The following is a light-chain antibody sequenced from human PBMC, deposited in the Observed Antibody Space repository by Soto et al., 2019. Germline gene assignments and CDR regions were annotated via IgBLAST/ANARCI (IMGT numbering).Light chain of an antibody. CDR1: QTISSW. CDR2: KAA. V-gene: IGKV1-5*03. CDR3: QQYNSYSWT. Sequence: DIQRTQSPSTLSGSVGDRVTISCRASQTISSWLAWYQQKPGKAPKLLIYKAATLKSGVPSRFSGSGSVTEFTLPISSLQPDDFATYYCQQYNSYSWTFGQGTKVDI. J-gene: IGKJ1*01.